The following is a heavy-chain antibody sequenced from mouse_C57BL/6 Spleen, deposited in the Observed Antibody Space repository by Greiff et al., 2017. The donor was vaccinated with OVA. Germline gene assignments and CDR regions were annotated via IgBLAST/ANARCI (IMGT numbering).Heavy chain of an antibody. Sequence: QVQLQQPGTELVKPGASVKLSCKASGYTFTNYWMHWVKQSHGQGLEWIGNINPSNGGTNYNEKFKSKATLTVDKSSSTAYMLLSSVTSADYAVSNCARPGCSMDYWGKGTSVTVSS. CDR2: INPSNGGT. D-gene: IGHD3-1*01. J-gene: IGHJ4*01. CDR3: ARPGCSMDY. V-gene: IGHV1-53*01. CDR1: GYTFTNYW.